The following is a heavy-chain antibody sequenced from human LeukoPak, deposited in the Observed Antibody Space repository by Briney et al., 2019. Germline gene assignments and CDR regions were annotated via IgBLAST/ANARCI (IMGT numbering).Heavy chain of an antibody. V-gene: IGHV3-48*03. CDR3: ATGIAVAGTFDY. Sequence: GGSLRLSCAASGFTFSSYEMNWVRQAPGKGLEWVSYISSSGSTIYYADSVKGRFTISRDNAKNSLYLQMNSLRAEDMALYYCATGIAVAGTFDYWGQGTLVTVSS. CDR2: ISSSGSTI. CDR1: GFTFSSYE. D-gene: IGHD6-19*01. J-gene: IGHJ4*02.